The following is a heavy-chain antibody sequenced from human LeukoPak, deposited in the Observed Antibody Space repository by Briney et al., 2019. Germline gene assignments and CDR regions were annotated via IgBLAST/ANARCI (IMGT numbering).Heavy chain of an antibody. V-gene: IGHV5-51*01. CDR2: IYPGDSET. Sequence: GESLKISCKGSGYSFTRHWIGWVRQMPGKGLEWMGIIYPGDSETRYSPSFQGQVTISADKSISAAYLQWSSLKASDTAMYYCARPRPEGAYVSLAYWGQGTLVTVSS. D-gene: IGHD3-16*01. CDR3: ARPRPEGAYVSLAY. J-gene: IGHJ4*02. CDR1: GYSFTRHW.